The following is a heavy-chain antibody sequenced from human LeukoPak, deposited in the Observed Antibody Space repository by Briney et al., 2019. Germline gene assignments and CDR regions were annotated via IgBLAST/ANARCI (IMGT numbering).Heavy chain of an antibody. V-gene: IGHV3-7*03. D-gene: IGHD2-2*02. CDR2: IKQDGSEK. CDR3: AREPPFGPAAISFDY. CDR1: GFTFSSYW. J-gene: IGHJ4*02. Sequence: PGGSLRLSCVAPGFTFSSYWMSWVRQAPGKGLEWVANIKQDGSEKYYVDSVKGRFTISRDNAKNSLYLQMNSLRAEDTAVYYCAREPPFGPAAISFDYWGQGTLVTVSS.